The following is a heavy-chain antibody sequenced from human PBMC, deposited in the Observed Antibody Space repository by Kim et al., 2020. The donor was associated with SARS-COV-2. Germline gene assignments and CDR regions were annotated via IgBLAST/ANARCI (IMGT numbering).Heavy chain of an antibody. CDR1: GGSFSGYY. Sequence: SETLSLTCAVYGGSFSGYYWIWIRQPPGKGLEWIGEINHSGSTNYNPSLKSRVTISVDTSKNQFSLKLSSVTAADTAVYYCARVRYSGSYYGRANDYWG. D-gene: IGHD1-26*01. V-gene: IGHV4-34*01. CDR2: INHSGST. J-gene: IGHJ4*01. CDR3: ARVRYSGSYYGRANDY.